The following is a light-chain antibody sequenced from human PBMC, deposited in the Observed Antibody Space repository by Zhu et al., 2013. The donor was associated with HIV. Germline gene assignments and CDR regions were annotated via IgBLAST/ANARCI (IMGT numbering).Light chain of an antibody. V-gene: IGKV3-20*01. CDR3: QQYGSSPIT. CDR2: GAS. CDR1: QSVYSTY. J-gene: IGKJ5*01. Sequence: EIVMTQSPATLSVSPGERATLSCRASQSVYSTYLAWYQQKPGQAPRLLVYGASSRATGIPDRFSGSGSGTDFTLTINRLEPEDFAVYFCQQYGSSPITFGQGTQLEIK.